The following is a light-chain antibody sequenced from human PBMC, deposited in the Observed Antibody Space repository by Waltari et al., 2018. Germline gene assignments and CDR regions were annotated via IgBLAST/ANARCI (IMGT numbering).Light chain of an antibody. CDR3: CSYADSSTLV. CDR1: SSDVGRYNL. CDR2: DGS. V-gene: IGLV2-23*01. Sequence: QSALTQPAPVSGFPGPSHTISCTGTSSDVGRYNLVSWYQQYPGKAPKPMIYDGSKRPSGVSNRLSGSKSGNTASLTISGLQAEDEADYYCCSYADSSTLVFGGGTKLTVL. J-gene: IGLJ3*02.